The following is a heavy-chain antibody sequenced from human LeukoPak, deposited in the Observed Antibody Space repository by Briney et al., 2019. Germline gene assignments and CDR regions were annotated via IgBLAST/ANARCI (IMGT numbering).Heavy chain of an antibody. CDR3: AKLGGYCSSGSCRDLDY. J-gene: IGHJ4*02. D-gene: IGHD2-15*01. CDR1: GLTFAAYA. V-gene: IGHV3-23*01. CDR2: ISDSGGST. Sequence: AGGSLRLSCAVSGLTFAAYAMTWVRQAPEKGLEWVSTISDSGGSTYYADSLKGRFTISRDNSKNTLYLQVDSLRAEDTVVYYCAKLGGYCSSGSCRDLDYWGQGTLVTVSS.